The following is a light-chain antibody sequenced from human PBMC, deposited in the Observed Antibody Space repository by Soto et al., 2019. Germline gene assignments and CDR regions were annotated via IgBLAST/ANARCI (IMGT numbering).Light chain of an antibody. CDR3: QQYGSSLYT. V-gene: IGKV3-20*01. CDR1: QSVSTSF. CDR2: GAS. J-gene: IGKJ2*01. Sequence: EIVLTQSPGTLSLSPGERATLSCRASQSVSTSFLAWYQQKPGQAPRLLIYGASSRATGIPDRFSGSVSGTDFTLTISRVEPGDFAVYYCQQYGSSLYTFGEGTKLEIK.